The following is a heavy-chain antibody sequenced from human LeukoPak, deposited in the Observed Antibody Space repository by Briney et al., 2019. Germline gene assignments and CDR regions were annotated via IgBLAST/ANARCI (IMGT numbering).Heavy chain of an antibody. V-gene: IGHV4-59*01. J-gene: IGHJ4*02. Sequence: SETLSLTCTVSGGSISSYYWSWIRQPPGKGLKWFGYIYYSGSTNYTPSHKSRVTISVDTSKNQFSLKLSSVTAADTAVYYCARVGVRFGELLVEDYWGQGTLVTVSS. D-gene: IGHD3-10*01. CDR3: ARVGVRFGELLVEDY. CDR2: IYYSGST. CDR1: GGSISSYY.